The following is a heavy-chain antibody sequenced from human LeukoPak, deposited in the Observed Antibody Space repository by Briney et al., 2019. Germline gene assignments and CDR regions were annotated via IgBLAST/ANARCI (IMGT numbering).Heavy chain of an antibody. J-gene: IGHJ4*02. V-gene: IGHV4-39*01. Sequence: PSETLSLTCTVSGGSLSSSSYYWGWIRQPPGKGLDWIGRIYYSGSTYYNPSLKSRVTISVDSSKNQFSLKLSSVTAADTAVYYCARLRGQWLASVFDYWGQGTLVTVSS. CDR3: ARLRGQWLASVFDY. D-gene: IGHD6-19*01. CDR1: GGSLSSSSYY. CDR2: IYYSGST.